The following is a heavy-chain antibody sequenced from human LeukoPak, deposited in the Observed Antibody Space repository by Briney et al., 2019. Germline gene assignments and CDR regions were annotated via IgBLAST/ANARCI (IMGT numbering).Heavy chain of an antibody. J-gene: IGHJ2*01. D-gene: IGHD4-23*01. Sequence: PSQTLSLTCTVSGGSISSGGYYWSWIRQHPGKGLEWIGYIYYSGSTYYNPSLKSRVTISVDTSKNQFSLKLSSVTAADTAVYFCARDHGGNSWWYFDLWGRGTLVTVSS. CDR3: ARDHGGNSWWYFDL. CDR2: IYYSGST. CDR1: GGSISSGGYY. V-gene: IGHV4-31*03.